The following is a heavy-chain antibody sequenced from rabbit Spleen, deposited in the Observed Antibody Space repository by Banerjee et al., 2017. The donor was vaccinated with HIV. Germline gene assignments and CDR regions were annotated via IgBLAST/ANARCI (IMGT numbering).Heavy chain of an antibody. CDR1: GFTLSSYY. CDR3: ARDGTGGSYFAL. D-gene: IGHD8-1*01. J-gene: IGHJ4*01. V-gene: IGHV1S7*01. Sequence: QLEESAGGLVQPGGSLKLSCTASGFTLSSYYMNWFRQAPGKGLEWIGYIDSVFGITYYANWVNGRFSISRENAQNTVFLQMTSLTAADTATYFCARDGTGGSYFALWGQGTLVTVS. CDR2: IDSVFGIT.